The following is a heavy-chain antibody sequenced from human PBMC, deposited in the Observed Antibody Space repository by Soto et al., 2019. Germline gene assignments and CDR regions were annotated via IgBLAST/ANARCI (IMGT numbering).Heavy chain of an antibody. J-gene: IGHJ6*02. Sequence: TLSLTCTVSGGSVSSGSYYWSWIRQPPGKGLEWIGYIYYTGNSNYNPSLKNRVTMSVDTSKNHFSLKLSSVTAADTAVYYCARGGYCSGNSCPAYYYYYYGMDVWGQGTTVTVSS. D-gene: IGHD2-15*01. CDR1: GGSVSSGSYY. CDR3: ARGGYCSGNSCPAYYYYYYGMDV. CDR2: IYYTGNS. V-gene: IGHV4-61*03.